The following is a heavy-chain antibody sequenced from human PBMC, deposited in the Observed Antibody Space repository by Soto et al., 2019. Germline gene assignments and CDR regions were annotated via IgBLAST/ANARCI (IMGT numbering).Heavy chain of an antibody. CDR2: IYYSGSS. CDR1: GGSISGDYY. Sequence: PSETLSLTCSVSGGSISGDYYWSWIRQSPEKGLEWIGYIYYSGSSYSNPALQSRLSMSRDTSKNQLSLKLRSVTAADTAVYYCARGGARSPGYFDSWGQGALVTVSS. J-gene: IGHJ4*02. CDR3: ARGGARSPGYFDS. V-gene: IGHV4-30-4*08. D-gene: IGHD3-16*01.